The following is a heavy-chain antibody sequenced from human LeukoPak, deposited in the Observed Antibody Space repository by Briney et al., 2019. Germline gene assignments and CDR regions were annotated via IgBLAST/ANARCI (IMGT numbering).Heavy chain of an antibody. CDR1: GGTFSSYA. J-gene: IGHJ4*02. D-gene: IGHD3-22*01. V-gene: IGHV1-69*01. CDR3: ARDGWAGDSSGYYNL. CDR2: IIPIFGTA. Sequence: SVKVSCKASGGTFSSYAISWVRQAPGQGLEWMGGIIPIFGTANYAQKFQGRVTITADESTSTAYMELSSLRSEDTAVYYCARDGWAGDSSGYYNLWGRGTLVTVSS.